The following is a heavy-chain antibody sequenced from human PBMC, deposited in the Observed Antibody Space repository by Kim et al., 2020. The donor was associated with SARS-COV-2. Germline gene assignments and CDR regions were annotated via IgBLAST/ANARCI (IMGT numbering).Heavy chain of an antibody. Sequence: SETLSLTCTVSGGSISSGGYYWSWIRQHPGKGLEWIGYIYYSGSTYYNPSLKSRVTISVDTSKNQFSLKLSSVTAADTAVYYCARDPGSGSPFDYWGQGTLVTVSS. J-gene: IGHJ4*02. CDR2: IYYSGST. D-gene: IGHD3-10*01. CDR1: GGSISSGGYY. CDR3: ARDPGSGSPFDY. V-gene: IGHV4-31*03.